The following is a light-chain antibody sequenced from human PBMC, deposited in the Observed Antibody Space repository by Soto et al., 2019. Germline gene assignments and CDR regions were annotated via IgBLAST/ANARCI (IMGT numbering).Light chain of an antibody. CDR1: DSNIGTNF. CDR2: EDD. Sequence: QSVLTQPPSVSAAPGRRVTISCSGSDSNIGTNFVSWYQHLPGTAPKLLVYEDDKRPSGIPDRFSGSKSGTSATLGITGLQTGDEAHYYCGTWDTSLDAGVFGGGTKVTVL. V-gene: IGLV1-51*02. J-gene: IGLJ2*01. CDR3: GTWDTSLDAGV.